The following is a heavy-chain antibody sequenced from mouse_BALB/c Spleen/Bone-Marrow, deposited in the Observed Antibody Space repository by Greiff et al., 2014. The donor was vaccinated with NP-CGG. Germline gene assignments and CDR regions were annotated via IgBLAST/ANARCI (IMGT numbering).Heavy chain of an antibody. CDR2: ISSGSSTI. J-gene: IGHJ2*01. D-gene: IGHD1-1*01. CDR1: GFTFSSFG. Sequence: EVKLQESGGGLVQPGGSRKLSCAASGFTFSSFGMHWVRQAPEKGLEWVAYISSGSSTIYYADTVKGRFTISRDNPKNTLFLQMTSLRSEDTAMYYCASSPYGYFDYWGQGTTLPVSS. V-gene: IGHV5-17*02. CDR3: ASSPYGYFDY.